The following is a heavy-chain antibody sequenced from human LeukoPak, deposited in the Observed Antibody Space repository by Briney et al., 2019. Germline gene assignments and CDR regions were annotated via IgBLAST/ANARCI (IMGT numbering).Heavy chain of an antibody. V-gene: IGHV4-59*01. CDR2: IYDTGST. CDR3: ARAQVYCSGGTCYLIGFDY. CDR1: GGSISSYS. Sequence: SETLSLTCTVSGGSISSYSWSWIRQSPGKGLEWIGYIYDTGSTNYNPSLKSRVAISVDTSKKKFSLKMTSVTAADTAVYYCARAQVYCSGGTCYLIGFDYWGQGTLVIVSS. D-gene: IGHD2-15*01. J-gene: IGHJ4*02.